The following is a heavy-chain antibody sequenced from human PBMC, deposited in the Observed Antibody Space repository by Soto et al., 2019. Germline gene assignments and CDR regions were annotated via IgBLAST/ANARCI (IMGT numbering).Heavy chain of an antibody. CDR2: IYWDDDK. CDR3: AHRRGDTEIQSFDY. Sequence: QITLKESGPTLVKPTQTLTLTCTFSGFSLSTSGVGVGWIRQPPGTALEWLALIYWDDDKRYSPSLKSRLTITKDTSKNQVVLTMTNMDPVDTATYYCAHRRGDTEIQSFDYWGQGTLVTFSS. V-gene: IGHV2-5*02. D-gene: IGHD5-18*01. J-gene: IGHJ4*02. CDR1: GFSLSTSGVG.